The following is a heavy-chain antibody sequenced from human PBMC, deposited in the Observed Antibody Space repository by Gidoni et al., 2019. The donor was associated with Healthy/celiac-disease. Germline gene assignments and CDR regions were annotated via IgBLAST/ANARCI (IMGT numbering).Heavy chain of an antibody. J-gene: IGHJ6*02. CDR3: ARIITGTTNGMDV. CDR2: INPNSGGT. CDR1: GYAFTGYY. D-gene: IGHD1-7*01. V-gene: IGHV1-2*04. Sequence: QVQLVTSGAEVQKPGASVKVSCKACGYAFTGYYMHWVRQAPGQGLEWMGWINPNSGGTNYAQKFQGWVTMTRDTSISTAYMELSRLRSDDTAVYYCARIITGTTNGMDVWGQGTTVTVSS.